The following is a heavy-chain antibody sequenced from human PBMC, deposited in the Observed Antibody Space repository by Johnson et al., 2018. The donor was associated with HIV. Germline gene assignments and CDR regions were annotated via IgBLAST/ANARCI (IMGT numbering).Heavy chain of an antibody. Sequence: QVQLVESGGGLVKPGGSLRLSCAASGFTFNDYYMNWMRQAPGKGLEWVSHISSSGATTYYADSVKGRFTISRDNAKKSLSLQMHSLRVEDTAVYYCAKQQLVPDDAFDIWGQGTMVNVSS. V-gene: IGHV3-11*04. J-gene: IGHJ3*02. CDR1: GFTFNDYY. D-gene: IGHD6-6*01. CDR3: AKQQLVPDDAFDI. CDR2: ISSSGATT.